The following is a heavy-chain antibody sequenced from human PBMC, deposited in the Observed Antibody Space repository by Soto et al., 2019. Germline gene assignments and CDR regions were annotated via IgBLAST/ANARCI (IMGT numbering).Heavy chain of an antibody. CDR1: GFNFGSHG. D-gene: IGHD2-21*02. CDR2: IWYDGSNQ. J-gene: IGHJ6*02. CDR3: ASWGDWKSMDV. Sequence: GGSLRLSCAASGFNFGSHGMHWVRQAPGKGLEWVAVIWYDGSNQIYADSVKGRFTISRDNSKSTLYLQMNSLRVDDTAVYYCASWGDWKSMDVWGQGTTVTVSS. V-gene: IGHV3-33*01.